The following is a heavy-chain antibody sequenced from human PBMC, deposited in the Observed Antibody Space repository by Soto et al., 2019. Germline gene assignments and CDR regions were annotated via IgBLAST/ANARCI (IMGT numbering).Heavy chain of an antibody. CDR2: INPNSGGT. CDR1: GYTFTGYY. V-gene: IGHV1-2*02. D-gene: IGHD3-10*01. Sequence: ASVKVSCKASGYTFTGYYMHWVRQAPGQGLEWMGWINPNSGGTNYAQKVQGRVTMTRDTSISTAYMELSRLRSDDTAVYYCARDRSVSYYNYYYYGMDVWGQGTTVTVSS. CDR3: ARDRSVSYYNYYYYGMDV. J-gene: IGHJ6*02.